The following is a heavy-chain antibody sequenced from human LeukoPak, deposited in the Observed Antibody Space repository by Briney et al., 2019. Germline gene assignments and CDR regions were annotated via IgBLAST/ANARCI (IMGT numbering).Heavy chain of an antibody. D-gene: IGHD3-10*01. CDR3: ARLRGGIDY. CDR2: MHPNSDDT. CDR1: GYTFTNND. V-gene: IGHV1-8*01. J-gene: IGHJ4*02. Sequence: ASVKVSCKASGYTFTNNDIHWVRQATGQGLEWMGWMHPNSDDTGYAQKFQGRVTMTRNTSISTAYMELSSLRPEDTAVYYCARLRGGIDYWGQGTLVTVSS.